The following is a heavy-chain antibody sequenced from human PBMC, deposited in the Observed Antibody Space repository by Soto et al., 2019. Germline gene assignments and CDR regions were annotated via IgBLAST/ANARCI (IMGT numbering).Heavy chain of an antibody. Sequence: PGEPLKNCCKGSGYSFASYWIRWIRQMPGKGLEWMGIIYPGDSDTRYSPSFQGQVTISADKSISTAYLQWSSLKASDTAMYYCATLSPYCNGGSCCYRYWGQGTLVTVSS. CDR2: IYPGDSDT. V-gene: IGHV5-51*01. J-gene: IGHJ4*02. D-gene: IGHD2-15*01. CDR3: ATLSPYCNGGSCCYRY. CDR1: GYSFASYW.